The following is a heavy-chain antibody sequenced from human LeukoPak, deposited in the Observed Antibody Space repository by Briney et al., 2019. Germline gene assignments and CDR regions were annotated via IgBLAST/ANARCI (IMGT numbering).Heavy chain of an antibody. Sequence: SETLSLTCTVSGGSITGSSYYWGWIRQPPGKGLEWIGSMYYGGSTYYNPSLKSRLTISVDTSKNQFSLKLTSVTAADTAVYYCARQYYDNTGYYYFDYWGQGTLVTVSS. J-gene: IGHJ4*02. V-gene: IGHV4-39*01. CDR2: MYYGGST. CDR1: GGSITGSSYY. CDR3: ARQYYDNTGYYYFDY. D-gene: IGHD3-22*01.